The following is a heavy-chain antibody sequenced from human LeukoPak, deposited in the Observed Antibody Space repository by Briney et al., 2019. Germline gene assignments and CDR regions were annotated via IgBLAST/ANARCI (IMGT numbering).Heavy chain of an antibody. J-gene: IGHJ4*02. CDR1: GGSISSYY. D-gene: IGHD1-26*01. V-gene: IGHV4-59*01. Sequence: PSETLSLTRTVSGGSISSYYWSWIRQPPGKGLEWIGYIYYSGSTNYNPSLKSRVTISVDTSKNQFSLKLSSVTAADTAVYYCARGSEATTNYYFDYWGQGTLVTVSS. CDR2: IYYSGST. CDR3: ARGSEATTNYYFDY.